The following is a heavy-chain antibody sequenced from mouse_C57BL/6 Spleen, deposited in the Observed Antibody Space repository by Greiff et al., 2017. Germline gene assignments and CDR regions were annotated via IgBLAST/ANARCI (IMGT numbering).Heavy chain of an antibody. D-gene: IGHD1-1*01. J-gene: IGHJ3*01. CDR1: GFTFSDYY. Sequence: EVQLQESGGGLVQPGGSLKLSCAASGFTFSDYYMYWVRQTPEKRLEWVAYISNGGGSTYYPDTVKGRFTISRDNAKNTLYLQMSRLKSEDTAMYYCARHTYYGSSPFAYWGQGTLVTVSA. V-gene: IGHV5-12*01. CDR2: ISNGGGST. CDR3: ARHTYYGSSPFAY.